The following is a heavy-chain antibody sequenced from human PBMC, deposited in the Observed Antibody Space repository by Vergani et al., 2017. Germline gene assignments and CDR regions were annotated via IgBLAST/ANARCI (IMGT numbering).Heavy chain of an antibody. Sequence: QVQLQESGPGLVKPSETLSLTCAVSGYSISSGYYWGWLRQPPGKGLEWIGSIYHSGSTYYNPSLKSRVTISVDTTKNQFSLKLSSVTAADTAGYYCARDRSGYYYGSGSYYGWFDPWGQGTLVTVSS. CDR2: IYHSGST. CDR3: ARDRSGYYYGSGSYYGWFDP. J-gene: IGHJ5*02. D-gene: IGHD3-10*01. V-gene: IGHV4-38-2*02. CDR1: GYSISSGYY.